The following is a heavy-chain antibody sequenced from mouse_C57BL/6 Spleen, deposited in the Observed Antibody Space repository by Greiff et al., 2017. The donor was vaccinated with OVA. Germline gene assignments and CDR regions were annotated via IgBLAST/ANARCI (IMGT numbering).Heavy chain of an antibody. Sequence: EVKLQESGPELVKPGASVKISCKASGYTFTDYYMNWVKQSHGKSLEWIGDINPNNGGTSYNQKFKGKATLTVDKSSSTAYMELRSLTSEDSAVYYCASLYGNFAMDYWGQGTSVTVSS. J-gene: IGHJ4*01. CDR2: INPNNGGT. CDR1: GYTFTDYY. D-gene: IGHD2-1*01. CDR3: ASLYGNFAMDY. V-gene: IGHV1-26*01.